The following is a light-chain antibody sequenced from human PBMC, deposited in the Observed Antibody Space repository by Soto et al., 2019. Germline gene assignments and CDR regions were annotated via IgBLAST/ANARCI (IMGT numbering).Light chain of an antibody. Sequence: EIVMTQSPVTLSLSPGERATLSCRAGESVSSNLAWYQQKPGQAPGLLIYGASTRATGVPARFTGSGSGTEFTLTISSLQFDDSAVYYCQQYNNWWTFGQGTKVDIK. CDR2: GAS. CDR3: QQYNNWWT. J-gene: IGKJ1*01. V-gene: IGKV3-15*01. CDR1: ESVSSN.